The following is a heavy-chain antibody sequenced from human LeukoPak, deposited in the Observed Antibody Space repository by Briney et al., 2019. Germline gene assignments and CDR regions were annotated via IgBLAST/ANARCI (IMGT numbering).Heavy chain of an antibody. J-gene: IGHJ4*02. CDR2: FYYSGST. Sequence: PSETLSLTCIVSGGSISSSSYYWGWIRQPPGKGLEWIGSFYYSGSTNYNPSLKSRVTISVDTSKNQFSLKLSSVTAADTAVYYCAAYYYDSSGFLDRNYWGQGTLVTVSS. D-gene: IGHD3-22*01. CDR3: AAYYYDSSGFLDRNY. CDR1: GGSISSSSYY. V-gene: IGHV4-39*07.